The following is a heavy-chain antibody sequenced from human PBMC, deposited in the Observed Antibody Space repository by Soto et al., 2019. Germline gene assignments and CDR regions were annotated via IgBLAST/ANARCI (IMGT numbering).Heavy chain of an antibody. V-gene: IGHV4-59*01. J-gene: IGHJ6*02. CDR3: ARSRDGYNSYGMDV. CDR1: GGSISTYY. CDR2: IYYSGST. Sequence: SETLSLTCTVSGGSISTYYWSWIRQPPGKGLEWIGYIYYSGSTNYNPSLKSRVTISVDTSKNQFSLKLSSVTAADTAVYYCARSRDGYNSYGMDVWGQGTTVTVSS.